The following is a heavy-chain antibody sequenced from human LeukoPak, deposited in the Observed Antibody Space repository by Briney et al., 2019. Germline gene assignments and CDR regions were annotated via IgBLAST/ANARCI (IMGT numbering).Heavy chain of an antibody. CDR2: ISHTGGA. D-gene: IGHD3-10*01. Sequence: SETLSLTCAVSGGSVSGYYWTWVRQPLGKGLEWIGEISHTGGANYNPSLKSRVTIGLDTPKKQLSLKLESVTAADTAVYYCAREDYGTGSYYRGDAFDIWGHGTMVTASS. V-gene: IGHV4-34*01. CDR3: AREDYGTGSYYRGDAFDI. J-gene: IGHJ3*02. CDR1: GGSVSGYY.